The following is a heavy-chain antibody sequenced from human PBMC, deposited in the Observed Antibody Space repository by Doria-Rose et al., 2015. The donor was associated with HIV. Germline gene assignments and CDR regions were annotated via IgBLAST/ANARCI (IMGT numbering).Heavy chain of an antibody. J-gene: IGHJ4*02. CDR2: IFYTGST. D-gene: IGHD1-26*01. CDR3: ARVLSGTYDY. CDR1: GDSISHYY. V-gene: IGHV4-59*01. Sequence: QVQLQESGPGLVKPSETLSLTCSVSGDSISHYYWSWIRQPPGKGLEYIGDIFYTGSTNYSLHLKSRVSMSIDTSKSKFSLRLSSVTAADTAVYYCARVLSGTYDYWGQGTLVTVSS.